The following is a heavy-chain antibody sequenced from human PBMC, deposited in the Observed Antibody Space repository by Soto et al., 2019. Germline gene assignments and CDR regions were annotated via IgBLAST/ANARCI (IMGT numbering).Heavy chain of an antibody. Sequence: SVKVSCKASGGTFSSYAISWVRQAPGQGLEWMGGIIPIFGTANYAQKFQGRVTITADESTSTAYMELSSLRSEDTAVYYCARDWGYYYDSSGYYPTRDYYYVMDVWGQGTTVTVSS. J-gene: IGHJ6*02. V-gene: IGHV1-69*13. D-gene: IGHD3-22*01. CDR3: ARDWGYYYDSSGYYPTRDYYYVMDV. CDR2: IIPIFGTA. CDR1: GGTFSSYA.